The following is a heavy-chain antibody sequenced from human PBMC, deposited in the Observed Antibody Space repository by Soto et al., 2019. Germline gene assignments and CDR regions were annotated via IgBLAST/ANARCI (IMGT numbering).Heavy chain of an antibody. V-gene: IGHV4-34*01. CDR1: GGSFSGYY. CDR2: INHSGST. J-gene: IGHJ6*03. CDR3: ARGIYYYMDV. Sequence: SETLSLTCAVYGGSFSGYYWSWIRQPPGKGLEWIGEINHSGSTNYNPSLKSRVTISVDTSKNQFSLKLSSVTAADTALYYCARGIYYYMDVWGKGTTVTVSS.